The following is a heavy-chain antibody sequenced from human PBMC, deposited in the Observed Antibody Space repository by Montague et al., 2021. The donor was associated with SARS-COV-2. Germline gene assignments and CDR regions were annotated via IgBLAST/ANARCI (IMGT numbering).Heavy chain of an antibody. CDR3: AGTSTYSSGWGINYYYYGMDV. CDR2: IYYSGST. D-gene: IGHD6-19*01. CDR1: GGSISSYY. Sequence: SETLSLTCTVSGGSISSYYWSWVRQPPGKGLEWIGYIYYSGSTNYNPSLKSRVTISVDTSKNQFSLKLSSVTAADTAVYYCAGTSTYSSGWGINYYYYGMDVWGQGTTVTVFS. V-gene: IGHV4-59*01. J-gene: IGHJ6*02.